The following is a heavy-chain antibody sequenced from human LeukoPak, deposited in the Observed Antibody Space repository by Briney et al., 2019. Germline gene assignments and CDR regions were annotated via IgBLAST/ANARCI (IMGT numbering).Heavy chain of an antibody. CDR3: ARHGQDAMVRGATPIY. D-gene: IGHD3-10*01. V-gene: IGHV5-51*01. CDR1: GYSFTSYW. CDR2: IYPGDSDT. J-gene: IGHJ4*02. Sequence: GESLKISCKGSGYSFTSYWIGWVRQMPGKGLEWMGIIYPGDSDTRYSPSFQGQVTISADKSISTAYLQWSSLKASDTAMYYCARHGQDAMVRGATPIYWGQGTLVTVSS.